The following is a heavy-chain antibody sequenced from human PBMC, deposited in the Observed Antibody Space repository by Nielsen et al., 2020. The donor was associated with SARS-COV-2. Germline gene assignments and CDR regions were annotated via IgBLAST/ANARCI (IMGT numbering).Heavy chain of an antibody. CDR1: GVSMSSYY. CDR3: ATYYFGSGSFDY. CDR2: IYHTGFT. J-gene: IGHJ4*02. D-gene: IGHD3-10*01. V-gene: IGHV4-59*01. Sequence: SETLSPTCSVSGVSMSSYYWSWIRQPPGKGLEWIGYIYHTGFTDYNPSLKSRVTISVDISNNQFSLKLSSVTAADTAVYYCATYYFGSGSFDYWGQGTLVTVSS.